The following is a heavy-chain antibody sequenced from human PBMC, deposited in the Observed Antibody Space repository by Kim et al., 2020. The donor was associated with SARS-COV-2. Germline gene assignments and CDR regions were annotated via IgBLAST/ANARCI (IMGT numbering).Heavy chain of an antibody. CDR3: ARGRELLAGEDY. D-gene: IGHD1-26*01. Sequence: SETLSLTCTVSGGSISSYYWSWIRQPPGKGLEWIGYIYYSGSTNYNPSLKSRVTISVDTSKNQFSLKLSSVTAADTAVYYCARGRELLAGEDYWGQGTLVTVSS. V-gene: IGHV4-59*01. CDR1: GGSISSYY. J-gene: IGHJ4*02. CDR2: IYYSGST.